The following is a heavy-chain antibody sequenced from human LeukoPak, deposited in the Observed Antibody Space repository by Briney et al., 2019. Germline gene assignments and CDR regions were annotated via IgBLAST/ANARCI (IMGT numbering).Heavy chain of an antibody. D-gene: IGHD3-10*01. V-gene: IGHV3-21*01. J-gene: IGHJ4*02. CDR3: ARDGSGSYRAFDY. Sequence: GGALRLSCAASGFTFSSYSMNWDRQAPGKGPEWVSSISSSSSYIYYADSVKGRFTIYRDNAKNSLYLQMNSLRAEDTAVYYCARDGSGSYRAFDYWGQGTLVTVSS. CDR2: ISSSSSYI. CDR1: GFTFSSYS.